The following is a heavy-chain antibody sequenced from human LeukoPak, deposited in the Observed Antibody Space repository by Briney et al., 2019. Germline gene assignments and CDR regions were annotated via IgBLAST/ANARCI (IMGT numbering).Heavy chain of an antibody. V-gene: IGHV3-20*04. J-gene: IGHJ1*01. CDR2: INWNGGST. D-gene: IGHD3-22*01. Sequence: RPGGSLRLSCAASGFTFDDYDMGWVRQAPGKGLEWVSGINWNGGSTGYADSVKGRFTISRDNAKNSLYLQMNSLRAEDTALYYCARDQYYYDSSGYYREYFQHWGQGTLVTVSS. CDR1: GFTFDDYD. CDR3: ARDQYYYDSSGYYREYFQH.